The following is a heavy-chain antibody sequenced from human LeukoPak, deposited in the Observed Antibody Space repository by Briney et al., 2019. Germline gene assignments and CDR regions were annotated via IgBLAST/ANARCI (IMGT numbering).Heavy chain of an antibody. CDR3: GRGRIAAAQKYFQH. Sequence: PSETLSLTCAVYGGSFSGYYWSWIRQPPGKGLEWIGEINHSGSTNYYPSLKSRVTISVDTSKNQFSLKLSSVTAADTAVYYCGRGRIAAAQKYFQHWGQGTLVTVSS. V-gene: IGHV4-34*01. D-gene: IGHD6-13*01. J-gene: IGHJ1*01. CDR2: INHSGST. CDR1: GGSFSGYY.